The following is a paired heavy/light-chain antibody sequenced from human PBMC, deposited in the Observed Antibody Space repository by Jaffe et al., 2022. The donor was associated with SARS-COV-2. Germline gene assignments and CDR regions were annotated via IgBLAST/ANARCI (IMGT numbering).Light chain of an antibody. CDR3: QQYGSSLT. Sequence: EIVLTQSPGTLSLSPGEGATLSCRASQSVSSSYLAWYQLKPGQAPRLLIDGASSRAAGIPDRFSGSGSGTDFTLTISRLEPDDFAVYYCQQYGSSLTFGGGTRVEIK. CDR2: GAS. J-gene: IGKJ4*01. V-gene: IGKV3-20*01. CDR1: QSVSSSY.
Heavy chain of an antibody. CDR2: IYANGGT. CDR3: ARDYSNNGLGYYYPMDV. Sequence: QVQLQESGPGLVKPSQTLSLTCTVSGGSISSDNYYWSWIRQPAGEGLEWIGRIYANGGTDYNPSLKSRVTISVDTSKNQFSLKLSSVTAADTAVYYCARDYSNNGLGYYYPMDVWGHGTTVTVSS. D-gene: IGHD4-4*01. CDR1: GGSISSDNYY. J-gene: IGHJ6*02. V-gene: IGHV4-61*02.